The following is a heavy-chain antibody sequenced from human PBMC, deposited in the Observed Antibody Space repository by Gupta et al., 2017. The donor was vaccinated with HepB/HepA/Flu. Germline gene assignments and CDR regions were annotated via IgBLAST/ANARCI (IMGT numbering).Heavy chain of an antibody. CDR2: IYYSGST. V-gene: IGHV4-39*01. Sequence: QLQLQESGPGLVKPSETLSLTCTVSGGFISSSSSYWGWIRQPPGKGLEWIGSIYYSGSTYYNPSLKSRVTISVDTSMTQFSLKLNSVSAADTAVYYCVRQVYYYYYMDVWGKGTTVTVSS. CDR3: VRQVYYYYYMDV. J-gene: IGHJ6*03. CDR1: GGFISSSSSY.